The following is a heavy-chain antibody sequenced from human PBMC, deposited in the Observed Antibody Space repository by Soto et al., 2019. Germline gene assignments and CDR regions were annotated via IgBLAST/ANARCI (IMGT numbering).Heavy chain of an antibody. J-gene: IGHJ4*01. CDR3: ARGSSSGR. Sequence: QVQLVQSGAEVKKPGSSVKVSCKASGGTFSSDDFTWVRQAPGQGLEWMGGVIPLFGTPYYAQKFQGRVTITADTSTTTAYMELTNLRDEDTAIYYCARGSSSGRWGHGTLVTVSS. V-gene: IGHV1-69*06. CDR2: VIPLFGTP. D-gene: IGHD3-22*01. CDR1: GGTFSSDD.